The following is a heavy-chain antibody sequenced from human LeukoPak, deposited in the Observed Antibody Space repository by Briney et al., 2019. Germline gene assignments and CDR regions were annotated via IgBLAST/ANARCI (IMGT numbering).Heavy chain of an antibody. D-gene: IGHD2-2*01. CDR1: GYTFITYG. CDR2: ISAYNGNT. CDR3: ARVASTLVPAAMGNWFDP. V-gene: IGHV1-18*01. Sequence: ASVKVSCKASGYTFITYGLSWVRQAPGQGLEWMGWISAYNGNTNYAQKLQGRVTMTTDTSTSTAYMELRSLRSDDTAVYYCARVASTLVPAAMGNWFDPWGQGTLVTVSS. J-gene: IGHJ5*02.